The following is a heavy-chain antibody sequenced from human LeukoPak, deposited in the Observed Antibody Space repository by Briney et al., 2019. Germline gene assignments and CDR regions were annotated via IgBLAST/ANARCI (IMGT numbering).Heavy chain of an antibody. CDR1: GGSFSGYY. V-gene: IGHV4-34*01. CDR2: INHSGST. Sequence: SETLSLTCAVYGGSFSGYYWSWIRQPPGKGLEWIGEINHSGSTNYNPSLKSRVTISVDTSKNQFSLKLSSVTAADTAVYYCAREGKADYDILTGYQINAFDIWGQGTMVTVSS. J-gene: IGHJ3*02. CDR3: AREGKADYDILTGYQINAFDI. D-gene: IGHD3-9*01.